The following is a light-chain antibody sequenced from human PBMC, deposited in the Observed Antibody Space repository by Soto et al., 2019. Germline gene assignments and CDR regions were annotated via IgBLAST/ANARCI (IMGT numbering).Light chain of an antibody. CDR3: ASWGDSLNGVV. J-gene: IGLJ2*01. CDR1: NSNIGSNT. Sequence: QLVLTQPPSASGTPGQRVSISCSGSNSNIGSNTVNWYQQVPGAAPKLLIYSNNQRPSGVPDRFSASKSATSASVAISGLQSEDEADYYCASWGDSLNGVVFGGGTQLTVL. CDR2: SNN. V-gene: IGLV1-44*01.